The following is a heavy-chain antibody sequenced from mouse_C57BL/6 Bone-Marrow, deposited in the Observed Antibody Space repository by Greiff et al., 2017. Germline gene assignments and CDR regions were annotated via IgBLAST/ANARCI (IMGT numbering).Heavy chain of an antibody. V-gene: IGHV1-15*01. Sequence: QVQLQQSGAELVRPGASVTLSCKASGYTFTDYEMHWVKQTPVHGLEWIGAIDPETGGTAYNQKFKGKAILTADKSSSTAYVELRSLTAEDSAVYYCTTGGYWGQGTTLTVSS. CDR3: TTGGY. CDR2: IDPETGGT. J-gene: IGHJ2*01. D-gene: IGHD1-1*02. CDR1: GYTFTDYE.